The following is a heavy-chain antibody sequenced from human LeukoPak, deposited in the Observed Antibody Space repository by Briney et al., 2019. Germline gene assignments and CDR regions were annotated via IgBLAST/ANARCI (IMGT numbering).Heavy chain of an antibody. Sequence: PGGSLRLSCAASAFTFNKDWMNWVRQAPGKGLEWVGRIKSKSDGETTDYAAPVKGRFTISRDDSMNTLHLQMNSLATEDTAVYYCTTLERWQRQSGNYWGQGILVTVSS. CDR1: AFTFNKDW. CDR2: IKSKSDGETT. CDR3: TTLERWQRQSGNY. D-gene: IGHD5-24*01. J-gene: IGHJ4*02. V-gene: IGHV3-15*07.